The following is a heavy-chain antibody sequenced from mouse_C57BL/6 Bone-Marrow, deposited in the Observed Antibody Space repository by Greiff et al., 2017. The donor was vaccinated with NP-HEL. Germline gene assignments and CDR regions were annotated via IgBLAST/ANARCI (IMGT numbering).Heavy chain of an antibody. Sequence: VHLVESGAELVKPGASVKLSCKASGYTFTEYTIHWVKQRSGQGLEWIGWFYPGSGSIKYNEKFKDKATLTADKSSSTVYMELSRLTSEDSAVYFCARHEGGNYYGYDGYYFDYWGQGTTLTVSS. V-gene: IGHV1-62-2*01. J-gene: IGHJ2*01. D-gene: IGHD2-2*01. CDR1: GYTFTEYT. CDR2: FYPGSGSI. CDR3: ARHEGGNYYGYDGYYFDY.